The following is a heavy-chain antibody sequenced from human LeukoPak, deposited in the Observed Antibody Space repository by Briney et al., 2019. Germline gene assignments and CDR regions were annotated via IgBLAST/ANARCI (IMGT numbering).Heavy chain of an antibody. D-gene: IGHD3-9*01. CDR3: ARGAGYTFDY. J-gene: IGHJ4*02. V-gene: IGHV3-30*04. CDR1: GFTFSSYA. CDR2: ISYDGSNK. Sequence: GGSLRLSCAASGFTFSSYAMHWVRRAPGKGLEWVAVISYDGSNKYYADSVKGRFTISRDNSKNTLYLQMNSLRAEDTAVYYCARGAGYTFDYWGQGTLVTVSS.